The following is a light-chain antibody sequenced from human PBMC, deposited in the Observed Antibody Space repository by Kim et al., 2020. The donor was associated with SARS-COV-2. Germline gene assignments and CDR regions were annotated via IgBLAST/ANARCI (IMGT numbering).Light chain of an antibody. Sequence: VSPGQTASITCSGDKLGDKYACWYQQKPGQSPVLVIYQDSKRPPGIPERFSGSNSGNTATLTISGTQAMDEADYYCQAWDSSTPVVFGGGTQLTVL. CDR3: QAWDSSTPVV. CDR1: KLGDKY. V-gene: IGLV3-1*01. J-gene: IGLJ2*01. CDR2: QDS.